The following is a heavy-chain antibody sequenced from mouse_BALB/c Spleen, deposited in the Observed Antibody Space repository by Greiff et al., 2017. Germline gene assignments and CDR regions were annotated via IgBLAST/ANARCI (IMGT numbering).Heavy chain of an antibody. CDR3: ATLRPFAY. CDR2: IDPENGNT. J-gene: IGHJ3*01. D-gene: IGHD1-2*01. V-gene: IGHV14-1*02. Sequence: VQLQQSGAELVRPGALVKLSCKASGFNIKDYYMHWVKQRPEQGLEWIGWIDPENGNTIYDPKFQGKASITADTSSNTAYLQLSSLTSEDTAVYYCATLRPFAYWGQGTLVTVSA. CDR1: GFNIKDYY.